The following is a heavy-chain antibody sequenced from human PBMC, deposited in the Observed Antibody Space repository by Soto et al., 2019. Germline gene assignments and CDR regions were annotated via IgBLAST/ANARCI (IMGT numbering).Heavy chain of an antibody. J-gene: IGHJ4*02. V-gene: IGHV4-4*07. CDR3: ARGGAYYFDS. CDR2: IYTRGST. CDR1: GASITNFY. Sequence: PSETLSLTCPVSGASITNFYWSWVRQSARKGLEWIGRIYTRGSTGYNPSLKSRVTMSIDTSKNQVSLTLSSVTAADTAVYYCARGGAYYFDSWGQGILVTVSS. D-gene: IGHD3-16*01.